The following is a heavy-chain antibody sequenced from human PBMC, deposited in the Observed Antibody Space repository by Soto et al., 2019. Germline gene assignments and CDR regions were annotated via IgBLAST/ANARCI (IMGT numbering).Heavy chain of an antibody. V-gene: IGHV4-39*01. CDR1: GGSISSSRYY. Sequence: SETLSLTCTVSGGSISSSRYYWGWIRQPPGKGLEWIGSMYYSGSTYYNPSLKSRVTISVATSKKQFSLKLNSVTAADTAVFYCARQNYYGSGTPSYFDYWGQGTLVPVSS. CDR3: ARQNYYGSGTPSYFDY. CDR2: MYYSGST. D-gene: IGHD3-10*01. J-gene: IGHJ4*02.